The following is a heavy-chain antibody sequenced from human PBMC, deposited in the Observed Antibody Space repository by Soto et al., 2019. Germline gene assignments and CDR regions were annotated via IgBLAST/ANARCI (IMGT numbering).Heavy chain of an antibody. V-gene: IGHV3-64D*06. CDR1: GFIFSTYS. J-gene: IGHJ4*02. CDR2: ITSNGGTT. D-gene: IGHD6-19*01. CDR3: VKEAAVAATWRVDY. Sequence: HPGGSLRLSCSASGFIFSTYSMHWVRQPPGKGLEYVSVITSNGGTTYYADSVKGRFTVSRDNSKNTLYLQMSSLRPEDTAVYYCVKEAAVAATWRVDYWGQGTLVTVS.